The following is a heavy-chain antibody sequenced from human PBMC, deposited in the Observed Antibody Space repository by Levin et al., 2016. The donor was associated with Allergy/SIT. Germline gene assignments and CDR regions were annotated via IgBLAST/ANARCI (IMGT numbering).Heavy chain of an antibody. Sequence: SVKVSCKASGGTFQNNAIDVGATRPLDEGLEWMGRIIPILRTSNYAQKFKGRLIIVAGRSTTYSYMELSSLKSEDTATYYCARVRREGEVVYGMDVWGQGTSVIVSS. V-gene: IGHV1-69*04. CDR1: GGTFQNNA. CDR3: ARVRREGEVVYGMDV. CDR2: IIPILRTS. D-gene: IGHD2-2*01. J-gene: IGHJ6*02.